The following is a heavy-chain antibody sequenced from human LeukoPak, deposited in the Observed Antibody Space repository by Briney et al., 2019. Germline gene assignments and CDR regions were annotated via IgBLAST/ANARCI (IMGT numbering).Heavy chain of an antibody. CDR2: INPNSGGT. V-gene: IGHV1-2*02. Sequence: ASVKVSCKASGHTFTGYYMHWVRQAPGQGLEWMGWINPNSGGTHYAQKFQGRVTMTRDTSISTAYMELSRLRSDDTAVYYCAREERNYYDSSGYLDYWGQGTLVTVSS. CDR3: AREERNYYDSSGYLDY. J-gene: IGHJ4*02. CDR1: GHTFTGYY. D-gene: IGHD3-22*01.